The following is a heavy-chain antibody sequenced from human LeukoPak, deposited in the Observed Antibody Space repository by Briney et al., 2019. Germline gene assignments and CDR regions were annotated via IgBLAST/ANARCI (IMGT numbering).Heavy chain of an antibody. Sequence: GESLKISCKGSGYSFTSYWIGWVCQMPGKGLEWMGIIYPGDSDTRYSPSFQGQVTISADKSISTAYLQWSSLKASDTAMYYCARQLVRGVGYYGMDVWGKGTTVTVSS. J-gene: IGHJ6*04. CDR2: IYPGDSDT. CDR3: ARQLVRGVGYYGMDV. D-gene: IGHD3-10*01. CDR1: GYSFTSYW. V-gene: IGHV5-51*01.